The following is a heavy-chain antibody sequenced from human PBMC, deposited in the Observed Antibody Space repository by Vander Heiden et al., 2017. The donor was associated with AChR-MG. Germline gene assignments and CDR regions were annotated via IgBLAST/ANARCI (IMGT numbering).Heavy chain of an antibody. CDR3: AKGGTTRHWYFDL. D-gene: IGHD1-1*01. Sequence: EVQLLESGGGLVQPGGSLRLSCVVSGFTFSSNAMSWGRQAPGKGREWVSAISGSGSSTYYVDSVKGRFTISRDNSKNTLYLQMTRLRAEDTAVYYCAKGGTTRHWYFDLW. J-gene: IGHJ2*01. CDR2: ISGSGSST. V-gene: IGHV3-23*01. CDR1: GFTFSSNA.